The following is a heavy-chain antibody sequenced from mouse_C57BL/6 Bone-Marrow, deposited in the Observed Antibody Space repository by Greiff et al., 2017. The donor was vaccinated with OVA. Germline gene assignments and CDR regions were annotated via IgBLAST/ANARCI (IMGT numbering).Heavy chain of an antibody. D-gene: IGHD1-1*01. V-gene: IGHV3-6*01. CDR2: ISYDGSN. CDR1: GYSITSGYY. CDR3: ARADYGSSWFAY. J-gene: IGHJ3*01. Sequence: EVQLQQSGPGLVKPSQSLSLTCSVTGYSITSGYYWNWIRQFPGNKLEWMGYISYDGSNNYNPSLKNRISITRDTSKNQFFLKLNSVTTEDTATYYCARADYGSSWFAYWGQGTLVTVSA.